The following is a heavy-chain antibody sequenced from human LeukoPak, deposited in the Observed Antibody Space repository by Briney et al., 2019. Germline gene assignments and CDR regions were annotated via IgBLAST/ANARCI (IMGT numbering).Heavy chain of an antibody. V-gene: IGHV3-21*01. J-gene: IGHJ3*02. CDR2: ISSSSSYI. Sequence: GGSLRLSCAASGFTFSSYSMNWVRQAPGKGLEWVSSISSSSSYIYYADSVKGRFTISRDNAKNSLYLQMNSLRAEDTAVYYCAGGTSSFWSAPWRAFDIWGQGTMVTVSS. D-gene: IGHD3-3*01. CDR3: AGGTSSFWSAPWRAFDI. CDR1: GFTFSSYS.